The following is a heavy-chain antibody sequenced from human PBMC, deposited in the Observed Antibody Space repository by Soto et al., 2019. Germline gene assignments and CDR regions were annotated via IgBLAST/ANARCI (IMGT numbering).Heavy chain of an antibody. Sequence: EVQLVESGGGLVQPGGSLRLSCAASGFTFSTYWMSWVRQAPGKGLEWVANINQDGSEKYYVDSVKGRFTLSRDNARNSLHLHMDSLRVEDTGVYYCARGRGKDYWGQGTRVTVSA. V-gene: IGHV3-7*01. CDR3: ARGRGKDY. CDR1: GFTFSTYW. J-gene: IGHJ4*02. CDR2: INQDGSEK. D-gene: IGHD3-10*01.